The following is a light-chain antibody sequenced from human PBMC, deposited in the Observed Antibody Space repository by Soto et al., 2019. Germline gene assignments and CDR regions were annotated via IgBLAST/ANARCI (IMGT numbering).Light chain of an antibody. CDR1: SSNIRSNY. CDR2: KNN. Sequence: QSVLTQPPSASGTPGQRVTISCSGSSSNIRSNYVYWYQQFPGAAPKLLMYKNNQRPSGVPDRFSGSKSGTSVSLAISGLRSEDEADYYCTSWDDSLSAWVFGGGTKVTVL. J-gene: IGLJ3*02. CDR3: TSWDDSLSAWV. V-gene: IGLV1-47*01.